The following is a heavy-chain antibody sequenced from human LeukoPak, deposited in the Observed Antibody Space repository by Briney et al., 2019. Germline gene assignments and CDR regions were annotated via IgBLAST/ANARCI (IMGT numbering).Heavy chain of an antibody. CDR3: ARVSSSSWYGYCYYYMDV. CDR2: IFYSGST. J-gene: IGHJ6*03. Sequence: PSETLSLTCAVSSGSISTSNYYWGWVRQPPGKALEWIGNIFYSGSTYYSPSLKSRVTISVDTSKNQFSLKLSSVTAADTAVYYCARVSSSSWYGYCYYYMDVWGKGTTVTVSS. V-gene: IGHV4-39*07. D-gene: IGHD6-13*01. CDR1: SGSISTSNYY.